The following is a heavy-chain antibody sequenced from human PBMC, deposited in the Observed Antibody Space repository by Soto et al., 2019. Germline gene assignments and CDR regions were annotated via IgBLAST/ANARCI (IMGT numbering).Heavy chain of an antibody. CDR2: LIPIFGTA. Sequence: QVQLVQSGAEVKKPGSSVKVSCKASGGTFSSYAISWVRQAPGQGLEWMGGLIPIFGTANYAQKFQGRVTITADESTSTAYMELSSLRSEDTAVYYCARHIVVVPAAARHYYYYGMDVWGQGTTVTVSS. J-gene: IGHJ6*02. V-gene: IGHV1-69*01. CDR1: GGTFSSYA. CDR3: ARHIVVVPAAARHYYYYGMDV. D-gene: IGHD2-2*01.